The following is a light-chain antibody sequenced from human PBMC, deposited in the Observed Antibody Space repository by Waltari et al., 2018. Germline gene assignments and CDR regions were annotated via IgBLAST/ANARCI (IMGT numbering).Light chain of an antibody. Sequence: DIVMTQSPDSLAVSLGERVSINCKSSQSIFHASNNKNYLAWCQQKAGQPPKLLIYWASSREFGVPKRFSGTGSGTDFTLTISSLEAEDVAIYFCQQYYSMPLTFGPGTTVEI. CDR1: QSIFHASNNKNY. J-gene: IGKJ3*01. CDR2: WAS. CDR3: QQYYSMPLT. V-gene: IGKV4-1*01.